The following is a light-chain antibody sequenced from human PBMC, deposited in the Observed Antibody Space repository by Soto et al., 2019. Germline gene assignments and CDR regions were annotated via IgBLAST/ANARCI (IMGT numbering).Light chain of an antibody. Sequence: QSALTQPASVSGSPGQSITISCTGTSSDVGSYDLVSWYQQHPGKAPQLMIYEVNKRPSGISNRFSGSKSGNTASLTISGLQAEDEADFYCCSYAGSSAFGVFGGGTKLTVL. V-gene: IGLV2-23*02. J-gene: IGLJ2*01. CDR3: CSYAGSSAFGV. CDR2: EVN. CDR1: SSDVGSYDL.